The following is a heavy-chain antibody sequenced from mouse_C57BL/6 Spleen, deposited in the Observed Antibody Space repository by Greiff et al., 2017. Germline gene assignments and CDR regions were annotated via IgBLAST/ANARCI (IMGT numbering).Heavy chain of an antibody. CDR1: GYTFTSYD. V-gene: IGHV1-85*01. Sequence: QVQLQQSGPELVKPGASVKLSCKASGYTFTSYDINWVKQRPGQGLEWIGWIYPRDGSTKYNEKFKGKATLTVDTSSSTAYMELHSLTAEDSAVYFCGDASFAYWGQGTLVTVSA. CDR3: GDASFAY. D-gene: IGHD3-3*01. J-gene: IGHJ3*01. CDR2: IYPRDGST.